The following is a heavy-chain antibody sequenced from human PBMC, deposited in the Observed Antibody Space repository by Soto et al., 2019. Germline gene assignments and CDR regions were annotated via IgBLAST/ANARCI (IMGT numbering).Heavy chain of an antibody. D-gene: IGHD6-13*01. CDR3: ARDRAGRGAFYYHYGMDV. J-gene: IGHJ6*02. CDR1: GYTFTSYY. CDR2: INPSGGST. Sequence: ASVKVSCTASGYTFTSYYMHWVRQAPGQGLEWMGIINPSGGSTSYAQKFQGRVTMTRDTSTTTVYMELGSLRSDDTAVYYCARDRAGRGAFYYHYGMDVWGQGTTVTVSS. V-gene: IGHV1-46*01.